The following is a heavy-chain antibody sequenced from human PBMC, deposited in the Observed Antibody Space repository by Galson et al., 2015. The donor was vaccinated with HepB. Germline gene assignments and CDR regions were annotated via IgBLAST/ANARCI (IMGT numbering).Heavy chain of an antibody. CDR2: ISYGGSNK. J-gene: IGHJ4*02. Sequence: SLRLSCATSGFTFSWYGMHWVRQAPGKGLEWLALISYGGSNKYYADSVEGRYTISRDNSKNTLYLQMNSLRAEDTAVYYCVRDRPTEYYYDSYGYAYYFDYWGQGTLVTVSS. CDR1: GFTFSWYG. D-gene: IGHD3-22*01. CDR3: VRDRPTEYYYDSYGYAYYFDY. V-gene: IGHV3-30*03.